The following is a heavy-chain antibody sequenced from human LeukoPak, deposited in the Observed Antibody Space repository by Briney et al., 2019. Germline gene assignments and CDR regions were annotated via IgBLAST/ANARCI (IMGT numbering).Heavy chain of an antibody. D-gene: IGHD2-15*01. CDR2: IYTRGST. CDR1: GGSINNYY. CDR3: ARGRYCSADICSGGDAFDI. Sequence: PSETLSLTCTVSGGSINNYYWSWIRQPAGKGLEWIGRIYTRGSTNYNHSLKSRVTMSVDTSKTQFSLKLSSVTAADTAVYCARGRYCSADICSGGDAFDIWGQGTMVSVSS. V-gene: IGHV4-4*07. J-gene: IGHJ3*02.